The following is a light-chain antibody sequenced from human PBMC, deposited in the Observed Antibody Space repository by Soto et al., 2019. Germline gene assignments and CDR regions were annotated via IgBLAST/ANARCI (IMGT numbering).Light chain of an antibody. Sequence: QSVLTQPPSASGSHGQSVAISCTGTSSDVGGYNDVSWYQQHPGKAPKLMIYEVTERPSGVPDRFSGSKSGNTASLTVSGLQADDEADYYCSSKAGSNNLGVVFGGGTKLTVL. CDR3: SSKAGSNNLGVV. CDR1: SSDVGGYND. J-gene: IGLJ2*01. CDR2: EVT. V-gene: IGLV2-8*01.